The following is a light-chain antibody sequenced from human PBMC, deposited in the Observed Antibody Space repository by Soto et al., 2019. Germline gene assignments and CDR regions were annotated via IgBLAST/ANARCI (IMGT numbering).Light chain of an antibody. V-gene: IGKV3-11*01. J-gene: IGKJ1*01. Sequence: TLSLSPGARATLSCRASQSVSSYLAWYQQKPGQAPRLLIYDASNRATGIPARFSGSGSGTDFTLTISSLEPEDFAVYYCQQRSNWQTFGQGTKVDIK. CDR3: QQRSNWQT. CDR1: QSVSSY. CDR2: DAS.